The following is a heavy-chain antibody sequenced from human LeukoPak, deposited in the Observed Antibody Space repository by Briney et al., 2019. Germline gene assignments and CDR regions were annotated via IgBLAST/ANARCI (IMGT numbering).Heavy chain of an antibody. CDR3: AKANVVAAMADWFDP. J-gene: IGHJ5*02. CDR1: GFTFSSYA. D-gene: IGHD2-15*01. CDR2: ISGSGGST. V-gene: IGHV3-23*01. Sequence: QTGGSLRLSCAASGFTFSSYAMSWVRQTPGKGLEWVSAISGSGGSTYYADSVKGRFTITRDNSKNTLYLQMNSLRAEDTAVYYCAKANVVAAMADWFDPWGQGTLVTVSS.